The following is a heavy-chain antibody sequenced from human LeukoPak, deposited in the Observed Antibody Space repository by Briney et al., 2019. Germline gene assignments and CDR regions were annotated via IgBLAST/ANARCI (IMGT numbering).Heavy chain of an antibody. D-gene: IGHD4-17*01. CDR3: AKDGYGDYVLGRY. V-gene: IGHV3-23*01. J-gene: IGHJ4*02. Sequence: PGGSLRLSCAASGLTFRTYPMSWVRQAPGKGLEWVSAINGPGVTTHYADSVKGRFTISRDNSKNTLYLQMNSLRAEDTAVYYCAKDGYGDYVLGRYWGQGTLVTVSS. CDR2: INGPGVTT. CDR1: GLTFRTYP.